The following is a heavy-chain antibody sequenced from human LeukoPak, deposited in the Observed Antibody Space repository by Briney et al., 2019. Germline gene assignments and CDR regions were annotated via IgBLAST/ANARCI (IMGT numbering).Heavy chain of an antibody. J-gene: IGHJ6*02. V-gene: IGHV1-8*01. D-gene: IGHD3-22*01. Sequence: ASVKVSCKASGYTFTSYDINWVRQATGQGLEWMGWMNPNSGNTGYAQKFQGRVTMTRNTSISTAYMELSSLRSEDTAVYYCARGYYDSSGYPGAAVYYYGMDVRGQGTTVTVSS. CDR2: MNPNSGNT. CDR1: GYTFTSYD. CDR3: ARGYYDSSGYPGAAVYYYGMDV.